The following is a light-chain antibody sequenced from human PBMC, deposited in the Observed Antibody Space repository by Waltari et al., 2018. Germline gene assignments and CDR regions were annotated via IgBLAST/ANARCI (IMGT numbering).Light chain of an antibody. CDR2: LHP. Sequence: DIQMTQSPSSLSVSVGDRVTITCRASRAITYNLGCHQQKPGNFLTSGSVLHPLCNQGSHLASVAETRELPHLLICAASTLLTLTISSLHPVDVAPYYCLQCDSAPWTFGQGTK. V-gene: IGKV1-27*01. CDR3: LQCDSAPWT. CDR1: RAITYN. J-gene: IGKJ1*01.